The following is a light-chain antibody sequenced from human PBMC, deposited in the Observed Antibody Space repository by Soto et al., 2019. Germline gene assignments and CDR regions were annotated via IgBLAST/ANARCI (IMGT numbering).Light chain of an antibody. Sequence: EIVLTQSPGTLSLSPGERATLSCRASQSVNSDYLAWYQQKPGQAPRLLIYDASTRATGIPDRFSGSGSETEFTLTISSLQSEDFAVYYCQQCNWPLTFGGGTKVDNK. V-gene: IGKV3D-20*02. CDR2: DAS. CDR3: QQCNWPLT. CDR1: QSVNSDY. J-gene: IGKJ4*01.